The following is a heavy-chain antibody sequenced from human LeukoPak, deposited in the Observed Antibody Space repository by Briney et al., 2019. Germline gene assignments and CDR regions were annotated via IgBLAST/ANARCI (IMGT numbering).Heavy chain of an antibody. CDR1: GYTFSSHD. CDR2: MNPNSGNT. D-gene: IGHD3-10*01. Sequence: GASVKVSCKASGYTFSSHDVNWVRQATGQGLEWMGWMNPNSGNTGYAQKFQGRVTMTRNTSISTAYMELTSLTSEDSAVYYCAKAVKYSYGSGSSYYFDYWGQGALVTGSS. CDR3: AKAVKYSYGSGSSYYFDY. V-gene: IGHV1-8*01. J-gene: IGHJ4*02.